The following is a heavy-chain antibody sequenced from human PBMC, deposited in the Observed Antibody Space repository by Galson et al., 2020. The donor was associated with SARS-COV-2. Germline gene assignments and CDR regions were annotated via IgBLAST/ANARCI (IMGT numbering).Heavy chain of an antibody. J-gene: IGHJ3*02. CDR3: ARVRTDEAFDI. V-gene: IGHV4-30-2*01. CDR2: IYHSGST. Sequence: SETLSLTCAVSGGSISSGGYSWSWIRQPPGKGLEWIGYIYHSGSTYSNPSLKSRVTISVDRSKNQFSLKLSSVTAADTAVYYCARVRTDEAFDIWGQGTMVTVSS. D-gene: IGHD1-1*01. CDR1: GGSISSGGYS.